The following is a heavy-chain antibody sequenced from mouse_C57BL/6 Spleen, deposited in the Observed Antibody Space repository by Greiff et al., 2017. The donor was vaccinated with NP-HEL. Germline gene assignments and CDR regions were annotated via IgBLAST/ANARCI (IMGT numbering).Heavy chain of an antibody. CDR2: IYPGDGDT. V-gene: IGHV1-82*01. D-gene: IGHD1-1*01. J-gene: IGHJ4*01. CDR3: ARSPLYYYGSSYYAMDY. Sequence: VQLQQSGPELVKPGASVKISCKASGYAFSSSWMNWVKQRPGKGLEWIGRIYPGDGDTNYNGKFKGKATLTADKSASTAYMQLSSLTSEDSAVYFCARSPLYYYGSSYYAMDYWGQGTSVTVSS. CDR1: GYAFSSSW.